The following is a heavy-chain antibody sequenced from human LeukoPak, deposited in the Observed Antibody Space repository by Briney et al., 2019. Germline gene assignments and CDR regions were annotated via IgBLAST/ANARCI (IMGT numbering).Heavy chain of an antibody. CDR1: GFTFSSYG. D-gene: IGHD3-10*01. CDR3: ARKGITMVRGVINPPSYYYGMDV. V-gene: IGHV3-33*01. J-gene: IGHJ6*02. CDR2: IGYDGGNK. Sequence: GRSLRLSCAASGFTFSSYGMHWVRQAAGKGLEWVAVIGYDGGNKYYADSVKGRFTISRDNSKNTLYLQMNSLRAEDTAVYYCARKGITMVRGVINPPSYYYGMDVWGQGTTVTVSS.